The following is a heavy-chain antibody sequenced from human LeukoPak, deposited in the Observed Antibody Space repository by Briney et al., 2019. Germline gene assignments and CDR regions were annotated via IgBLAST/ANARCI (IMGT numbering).Heavy chain of an antibody. CDR3: AKGGSRHIVGAGDAFDI. V-gene: IGHV3-23*01. D-gene: IGHD1-26*01. CDR2: ISGSGGST. Sequence: GGSLRLSCAASGFTFSDYAMSWVRQAPGKGLEWVSAISGSGGSTYYADSVKGRFTISRDNSKNTLYLQMNSLRAEDTAVYYCAKGGSRHIVGAGDAFDIWGQGTMVTVSS. CDR1: GFTFSDYA. J-gene: IGHJ3*02.